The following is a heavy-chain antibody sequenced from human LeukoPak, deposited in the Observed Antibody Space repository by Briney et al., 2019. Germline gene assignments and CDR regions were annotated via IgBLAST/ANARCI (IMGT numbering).Heavy chain of an antibody. V-gene: IGHV3-64D*06. CDR3: VKDLYKGDSASWYFFHY. Sequence: PGGSLRLSCVASGFSVGSNYMNWVRQAPGKGLEYVSGISANGGSTYYADSVKGRFTISRDTSKNTLYLQMSSLRAEDTAIYYCVKDLYKGDSASWYFFHYWGQGTLVTVSS. J-gene: IGHJ4*02. CDR2: ISANGGST. D-gene: IGHD6-13*01. CDR1: GFSVGSNY.